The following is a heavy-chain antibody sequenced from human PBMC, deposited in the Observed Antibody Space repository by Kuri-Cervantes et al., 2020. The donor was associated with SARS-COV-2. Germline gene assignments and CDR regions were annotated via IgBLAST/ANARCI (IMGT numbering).Heavy chain of an antibody. CDR2: INHSGGT. J-gene: IGHJ6*02. D-gene: IGHD3/OR15-3a*01. Sequence: GSLRLSCAVYGGSFSDYHWNWVRQAPGKGLEWIGEINHSGGTNYNSSLKSRITISVDTSKNQISLKVASVTAADTAVYYCARGLIGLVPAPVLGLGPFYSYFNMDVWGQGTTVTVSS. CDR3: ARGLIGLVPAPVLGLGPFYSYFNMDV. V-gene: IGHV4-34*01. CDR1: GGSFSDYH.